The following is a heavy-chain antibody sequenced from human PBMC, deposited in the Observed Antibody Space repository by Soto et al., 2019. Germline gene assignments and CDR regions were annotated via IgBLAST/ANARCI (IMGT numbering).Heavy chain of an antibody. CDR2: LVGSGGDK. CDR3: AKERPTLGLYYFDY. Sequence: GGSLRLSCAASGFSFNAYAMNWVRQAPGKGLQWVSGLVGSGGDKNYADSVRGRFTVSRDNSKNTLYLQMNSLRAEDTAVYYCAKERPTLGLYYFDYWGQGTLVTVSS. J-gene: IGHJ4*02. V-gene: IGHV3-23*01. D-gene: IGHD2-15*01. CDR1: GFSFNAYA.